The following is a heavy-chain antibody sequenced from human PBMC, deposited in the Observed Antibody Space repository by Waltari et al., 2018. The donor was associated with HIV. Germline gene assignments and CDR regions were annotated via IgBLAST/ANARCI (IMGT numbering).Heavy chain of an antibody. J-gene: IGHJ4*02. CDR3: VTDAVAVPLDTAY. D-gene: IGHD2-21*01. Sequence: EVHLVESGGGLVRPGGALSVSCTVSGLPLINVWMSWVRQAPGKGLEWLGRIKSKNDGGTIDYAAPVKDRFTILRDDSKHTLYLEMSSLKIEDTGIYYCVTDAVAVPLDTAYWGQGTLVTVSS. CDR2: IKSKNDGGTI. V-gene: IGHV3-15*01. CDR1: GLPLINVW.